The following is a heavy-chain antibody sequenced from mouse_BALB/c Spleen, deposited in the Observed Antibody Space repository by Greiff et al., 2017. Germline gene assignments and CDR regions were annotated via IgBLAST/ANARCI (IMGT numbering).Heavy chain of an antibody. CDR1: GFNIKDTY. J-gene: IGHJ1*01. D-gene: IGHD2-4*01. Sequence: EVQLQQSGAELVKPGASVKLSCTASGFNIKDTYMHWVKQRPEQGLEWIGRIDPANGNTKYDPKFQGKATITADTSSNTAYLQLSSLTSEDTAVYYCARPYYDYDYWYFDVWGAGTTVTVSS. CDR2: IDPANGNT. CDR3: ARPYYDYDYWYFDV. V-gene: IGHV14-3*02.